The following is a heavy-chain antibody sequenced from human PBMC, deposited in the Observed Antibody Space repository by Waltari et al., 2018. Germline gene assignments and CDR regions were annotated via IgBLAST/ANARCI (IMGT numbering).Heavy chain of an antibody. Sequence: QVQLQQWGAGLLKPSETLSLTCAVYGGSFSGYYWSWIRQPPGKGLEWIGEINHRGSTNYNPSLKSRVTISVDTSKNQFSLKLSSVTAADTAVYYCARGVPKRLRLMVGWFDPWGQGTLVTVSS. D-gene: IGHD5-12*01. J-gene: IGHJ5*02. CDR2: INHRGST. V-gene: IGHV4-34*01. CDR3: ARGVPKRLRLMVGWFDP. CDR1: GGSFSGYY.